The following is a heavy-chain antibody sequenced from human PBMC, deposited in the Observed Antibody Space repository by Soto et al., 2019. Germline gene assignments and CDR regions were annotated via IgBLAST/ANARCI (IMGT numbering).Heavy chain of an antibody. CDR2: VYYSGST. J-gene: IGHJ4*02. CDR1: GGSISDYY. Sequence: QVQLQESGPGLVKPSETLSLTCTVSGGSISDYYWSWFRQAPGKGLDWIGYVYYSGSTNYNPSLQRRVTISVDTSKNQFSVKLSSVTAADTAVYYCASQAIDWGQGTLVTVSS. CDR3: ASQAID. V-gene: IGHV4-59*08.